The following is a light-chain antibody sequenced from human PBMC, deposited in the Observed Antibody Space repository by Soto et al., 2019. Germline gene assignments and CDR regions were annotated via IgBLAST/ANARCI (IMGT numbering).Light chain of an antibody. V-gene: IGKV3-20*01. CDR3: QQYGSFWT. CDR2: GAS. Sequence: EIELTQSPGTLSLSPGERATLSCRASQSVSSSYLAWYQQKPGQAPRLLIYGASSRATGIPDRFSGSGSGTDFTLTISRLEPEDFAVYYCQQYGSFWTFGQGTKVEIK. CDR1: QSVSSSY. J-gene: IGKJ1*01.